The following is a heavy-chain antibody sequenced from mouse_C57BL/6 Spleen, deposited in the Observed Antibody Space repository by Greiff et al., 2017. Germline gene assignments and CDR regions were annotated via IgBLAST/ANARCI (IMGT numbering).Heavy chain of an antibody. J-gene: IGHJ4*01. D-gene: IGHD2-4*01. Sequence: EVKLMESEGGLVQPGSSMKLSCTASGFTFSDYYMAWFRQVPDKGLEWVANINYDGSSTYYLDSLKSRFIISRDNAKNILYLQMSSLKSEDTATYYCARAPLYYDYESAMDYWGQGTSVTVSS. CDR2: INYDGSST. CDR1: GFTFSDYY. V-gene: IGHV5-16*01. CDR3: ARAPLYYDYESAMDY.